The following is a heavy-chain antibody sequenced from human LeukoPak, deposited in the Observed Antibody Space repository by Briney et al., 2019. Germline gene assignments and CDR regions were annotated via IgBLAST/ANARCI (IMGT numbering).Heavy chain of an antibody. CDR3: ARDFFHGHCSGLTCFLLDY. J-gene: IGHJ4*02. CDR2: ISAHNGNT. Sequence: ASVKVSCKASGYTFTSYDINWVRQATGQGLEWMGWISAHNGNTNYAQKFQGRLTMTTDTSTNTAYMELRSLRPDDTAVYYCARDFFHGHCSGLTCFLLDYWGQGSLVTVSS. D-gene: IGHD2-15*01. CDR1: GYTFTSYD. V-gene: IGHV1-18*01.